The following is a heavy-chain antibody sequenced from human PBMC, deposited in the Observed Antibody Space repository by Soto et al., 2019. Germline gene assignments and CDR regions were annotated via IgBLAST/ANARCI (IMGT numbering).Heavy chain of an antibody. V-gene: IGHV1-2*02. D-gene: IGHD3-3*01. J-gene: IGHJ3*02. CDR2: INPNSGGT. CDR3: ARDLRFLEWLPAPDAFDI. CDR1: GYTFTGYY. Sequence: ASVKVSCKASGYTFTGYYMHWVRQAPGQGLEWMGCINPNSGGTNYAQNFQGRVTMTRDTSISTAYMELSRLRSDDTAVYYCARDLRFLEWLPAPDAFDIGGQGTMVTVSS.